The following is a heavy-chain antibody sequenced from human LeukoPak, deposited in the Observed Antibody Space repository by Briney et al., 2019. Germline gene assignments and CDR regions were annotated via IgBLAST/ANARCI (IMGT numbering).Heavy chain of an antibody. D-gene: IGHD2-21*02. CDR1: GYTFTSYG. CDR2: ISAYNGNT. CDR3: ARDWDPYCGGDCSFDY. V-gene: IGHV1-18*04. Sequence: APVKVSYTPSGYTFTSYGIRCVRQAPGQGLEWMGWISAYNGNTKYAQKLQGRVTMTTDTSTSTAYMELRILRSNDTAVYYCARDWDPYCGGDCSFDYWGQGTLVTVSS. J-gene: IGHJ4*02.